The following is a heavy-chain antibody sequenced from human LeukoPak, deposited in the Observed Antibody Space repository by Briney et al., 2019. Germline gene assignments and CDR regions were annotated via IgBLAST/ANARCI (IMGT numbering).Heavy chain of an antibody. J-gene: IGHJ4*02. CDR1: GGSISSGSYY. CDR3: ARVPLAAAGTGGYYFDY. Sequence: KPSETLSLTCTVSGGSISSGSYYWSWIRQPAGKGLEWIGRIYTSGSTNYNPSLKSRVTISVDTSKNQFSLKLSSVTAADTAVYYCARVPLAAAGTGGYYFDYRGQGTLVTVSS. D-gene: IGHD6-13*01. CDR2: IYTSGST. V-gene: IGHV4-61*02.